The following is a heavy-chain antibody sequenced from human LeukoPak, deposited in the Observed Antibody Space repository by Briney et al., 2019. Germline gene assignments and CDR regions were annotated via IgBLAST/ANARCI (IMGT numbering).Heavy chain of an antibody. J-gene: IGHJ4*02. D-gene: IGHD5-24*01. CDR2: IYTSGST. CDR3: ARDDRRDGYNFDY. Sequence: PSQTLSLTCTVSGGSISSGSYYWSWIRQPAGKGQEWIGRIYTSGSTNYNPSLKSRVTISVDTSKNQFSLKLSSVTAADTAVYYCARDDRRDGYNFDYWAREPWSPSPQ. CDR1: GGSISSGSYY. V-gene: IGHV4-61*02.